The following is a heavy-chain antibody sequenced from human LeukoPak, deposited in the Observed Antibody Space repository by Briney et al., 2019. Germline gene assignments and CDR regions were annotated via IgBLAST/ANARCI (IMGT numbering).Heavy chain of an antibody. V-gene: IGHV3-23*01. J-gene: IGHJ2*01. D-gene: IGHD3-10*01. CDR2: ISGSGGST. CDR1: GFTFSSYA. Sequence: GGSLRLSCAASGFTFSSYAMSWVRQAPGKGLEWVSAISGSGGSTYYADSVKGRFTISRDNSKNTLYLQMNSLRAEDTAVYYCAKCHSMVRGVSYWYFDLWGRGTLVTVSS. CDR3: AKCHSMVRGVSYWYFDL.